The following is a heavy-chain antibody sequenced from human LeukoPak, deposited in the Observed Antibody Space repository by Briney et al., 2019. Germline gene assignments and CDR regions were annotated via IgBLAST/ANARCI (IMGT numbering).Heavy chain of an antibody. J-gene: IGHJ4*02. D-gene: IGHD2-2*01. CDR3: ARDLVYCSSTSCYLWDY. CDR2: ISAYNGNT. V-gene: IGHV1-18*01. CDR1: GGTFSSYA. Sequence: ASVKVSCKASGGTFSSYAISWVRQAPGQGLEWMGWISAYNGNTNYAQKLQGRVTMTTDTSTSTAYMELRSLRSDDTAVYYCARDLVYCSSTSCYLWDYWGQGTLVTVSS.